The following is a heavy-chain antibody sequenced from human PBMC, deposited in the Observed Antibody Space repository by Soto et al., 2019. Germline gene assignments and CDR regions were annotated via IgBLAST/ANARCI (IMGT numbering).Heavy chain of an antibody. CDR1: GYTFTNSD. D-gene: IGHD2-15*01. CDR3: ARRPHCSGGICYYGLDN. Sequence: QVQLVQSGAEVKKPGASVKVSCKASGYTFTNSDINWVRQAHGQGLEWMGWMNPDSGHAAYAQKFQGRVTLTTSTSTSTVYMEMRSLGSEDTAVYYCARRPHCSGGICYYGLDNWGQGTLATVSS. CDR2: MNPDSGHA. J-gene: IGHJ4*02. V-gene: IGHV1-8*01.